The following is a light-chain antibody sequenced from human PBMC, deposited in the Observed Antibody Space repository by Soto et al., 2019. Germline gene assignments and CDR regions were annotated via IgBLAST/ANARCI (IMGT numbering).Light chain of an antibody. CDR1: SSDVGGYNY. V-gene: IGLV2-14*01. CDR2: DVS. Sequence: QSALTQPASVTGSPGQSITISCTGTSSDVGGYNYVSWYQQHPGKAPKLMIYDVSSRPSGVSNRFSGSKSGNTASLTISGLQAEDEADYYCSSYTTTSTILVFGGGTPLTVL. CDR3: SSYTTTSTILV. J-gene: IGLJ3*02.